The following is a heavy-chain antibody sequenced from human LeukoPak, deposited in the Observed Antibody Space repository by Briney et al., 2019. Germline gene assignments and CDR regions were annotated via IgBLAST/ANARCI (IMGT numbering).Heavy chain of an antibody. CDR1: GGSISSGDYY. J-gene: IGHJ4*02. Sequence: SQTLSLTCTVSGGSISSGDYYWSWIRQPPGKGLEWIGYIYYSGSTYYNPSLKSRVTISVDTSKNQFSLKLSSVTAADTAVYYCARGKTGTTPLDYWGQGTLVTVSS. CDR2: IYYSGST. V-gene: IGHV4-30-4*01. CDR3: ARGKTGTTPLDY. D-gene: IGHD1-7*01.